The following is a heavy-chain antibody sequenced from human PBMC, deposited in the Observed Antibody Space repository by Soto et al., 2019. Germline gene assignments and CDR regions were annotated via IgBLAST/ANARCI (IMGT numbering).Heavy chain of an antibody. V-gene: IGHV1-69*01. CDR1: GGTFSSCA. Sequence: QVQLVQSGAEVKKPGSSVKVSCKASGGTFSSCAISWVRQAPGQGLEWMGGIIPIFGTANYAQKFQGRVTITADESTSTAYMELSSLRSEDTAVYYCARERLDIVVVPAAGPHYYYGMDVWGQGTTVTVSS. CDR2: IIPIFGTA. J-gene: IGHJ6*02. CDR3: ARERLDIVVVPAAGPHYYYGMDV. D-gene: IGHD2-2*03.